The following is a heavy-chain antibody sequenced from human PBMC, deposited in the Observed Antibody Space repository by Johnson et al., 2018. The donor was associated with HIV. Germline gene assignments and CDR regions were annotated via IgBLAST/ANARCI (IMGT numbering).Heavy chain of an antibody. CDR2: INWNGGST. CDR1: EFTFDDYG. J-gene: IGHJ3*02. CDR3: ARGTLTGTTGVFDI. V-gene: IGHV3-20*04. Sequence: MQLVESGGGVVRPGGSLRLSCAASEFTFDDYGMSWVRQAPGKGLEWVSGINWNGGSTGYADSVKGRFTISRDNAKNSLYLQMNSLRAEDTALYYCARGTLTGTTGVFDIWGQGTMVTVSA. D-gene: IGHD1-20*01.